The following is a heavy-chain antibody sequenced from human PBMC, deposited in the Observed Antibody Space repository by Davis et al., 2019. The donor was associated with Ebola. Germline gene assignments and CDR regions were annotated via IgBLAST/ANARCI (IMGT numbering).Heavy chain of an antibody. D-gene: IGHD2-2*01. CDR1: GFTVSSNF. J-gene: IGHJ5*02. Sequence: PGGSLRLSCTASGFTVSSNFMSWVRQAPGKGLEWVSTIYIGVTTQYADAVKGRFTISRDTSKNTLYLQMNGLGAEDTAVYYCTREGGGHCSSTSCDNWLDPWGQGTLVTVSS. V-gene: IGHV3-53*01. CDR2: IYIGVTT. CDR3: TREGGGHCSSTSCDNWLDP.